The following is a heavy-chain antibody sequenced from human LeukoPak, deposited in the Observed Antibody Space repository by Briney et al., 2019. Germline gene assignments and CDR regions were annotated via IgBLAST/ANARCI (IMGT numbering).Heavy chain of an antibody. Sequence: GGSLRLSCAASGFTFSSYWMSWVRQAPGKGLEWVSYISSSGSRIYYADSVKGRFTISRDNAKNSLYLQMNSLRAEDTAIYYCARPRSDLYGLDVWGQGTTVIVSS. CDR2: ISSSGSRI. J-gene: IGHJ6*02. CDR3: ARPRSDLYGLDV. CDR1: GFTFSSYW. V-gene: IGHV3-48*04.